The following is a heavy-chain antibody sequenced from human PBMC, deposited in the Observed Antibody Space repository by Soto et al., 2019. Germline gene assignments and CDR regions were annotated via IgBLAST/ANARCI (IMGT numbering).Heavy chain of an antibody. CDR3: ARGYLGYGVEPFDP. Sequence: KSSETLSLTCTVSGGSISSGDYYWSWIRQPPGKGLEWIGYIYYSGSTYYNPSLKSRVTISVDTSKNQFSLKLSSVTAADTAVYYCARGYLGYGVEPFDPWGQGTLVTVSS. D-gene: IGHD5-18*01. CDR1: GGSISSGDYY. V-gene: IGHV4-30-4*01. CDR2: IYYSGST. J-gene: IGHJ5*02.